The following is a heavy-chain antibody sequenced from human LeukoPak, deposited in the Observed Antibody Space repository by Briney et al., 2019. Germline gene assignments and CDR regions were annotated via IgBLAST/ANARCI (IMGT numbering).Heavy chain of an antibody. CDR2: INTSGDT. V-gene: IGHV4-4*07. CDR1: GGSISSYY. Sequence: SETLSLTCTVSGGSISSYYWSWIRQSAGKGLAWIGRINTSGDTSYNPSRKSRVTMSVDTSKNQFSLKLSSVTAADTAVYFCARGRMRGGYYYEFDFWGQGTLVTVSS. CDR3: ARGRMRGGYYYEFDF. J-gene: IGHJ4*02. D-gene: IGHD1-26*01.